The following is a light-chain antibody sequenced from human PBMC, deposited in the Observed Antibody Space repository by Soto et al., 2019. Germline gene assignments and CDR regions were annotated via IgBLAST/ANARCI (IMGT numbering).Light chain of an antibody. CDR2: SNN. CDR1: SSNIGSNT. V-gene: IGLV1-44*01. CDR3: AAWDDSLSGVV. Sequence: QSVLTQPPSASGTPGQRVPISCSGSSSNIGSNTVNWYQQLPGTAPKLLIYSNNQRPSGVPDRFSGSKSGTSASLAISGLQSEDEADYYCAAWDDSLSGVVFGGGTKLAVL. J-gene: IGLJ2*01.